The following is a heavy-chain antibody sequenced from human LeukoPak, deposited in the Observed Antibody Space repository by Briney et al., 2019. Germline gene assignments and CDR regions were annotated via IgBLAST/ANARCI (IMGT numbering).Heavy chain of an antibody. J-gene: IGHJ4*02. CDR1: GGSISSGGYY. V-gene: IGHV4-30-2*01. D-gene: IGHD6-19*01. CDR3: ARAVGSISKGIAVAGSIDY. CDR2: IYHSGST. Sequence: PSETLSLTCTVSGGSISSGGYYWSWIRQPPGKGLEWIGYIYHSGSTYYNPSLKSRVTISVDRSKNQFSLKLSSVTAADTAVYYCARAVGSISKGIAVAGSIDYWGQGTLVTVSS.